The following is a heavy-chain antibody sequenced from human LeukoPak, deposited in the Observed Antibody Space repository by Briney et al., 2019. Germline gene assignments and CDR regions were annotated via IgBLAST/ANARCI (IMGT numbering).Heavy chain of an antibody. Sequence: GGSLRLSCAASGFTFSSYWMHCVRQAPGKGLVWVSRINSDGSSTSYADSVQGRFTISRDNAKNTLYMQMNSLRAEVTAVYYCARGVYEEDVNYWGQGTLVTVSS. J-gene: IGHJ4*02. CDR3: ARGVYEEDVNY. CDR2: INSDGSST. V-gene: IGHV3-74*01. CDR1: GFTFSSYW. D-gene: IGHD6-13*01.